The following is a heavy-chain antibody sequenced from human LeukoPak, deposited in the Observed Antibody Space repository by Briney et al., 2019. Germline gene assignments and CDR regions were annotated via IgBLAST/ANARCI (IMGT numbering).Heavy chain of an antibody. Sequence: GGSLRLSCAASGFTFSSYAMSWVRQAPGKGLEWVSAISGSGGSTYYADSVKGRFTISRDNSKNTLYLQMNSLRAEDTAVYYCANIGSSWYDAPPFDYWGQGTLVTVSS. V-gene: IGHV3-23*01. CDR3: ANIGSSWYDAPPFDY. CDR1: GFTFSSYA. J-gene: IGHJ4*02. D-gene: IGHD6-13*01. CDR2: ISGSGGST.